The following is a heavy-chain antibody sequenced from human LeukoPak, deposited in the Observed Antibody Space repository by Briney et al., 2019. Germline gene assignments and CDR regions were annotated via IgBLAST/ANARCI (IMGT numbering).Heavy chain of an antibody. V-gene: IGHV4-39*07. Sequence: SETLSLICTVSGGSVSSPAYYWGWVRQPPGKGLEWIGEINHSGSTNYNPSLKSRVTISVDTSKNQFSLKLSSVTAADTAVYYCARGDILTGYHLYPFDYWGQGTLVTVSS. J-gene: IGHJ4*02. CDR3: ARGDILTGYHLYPFDY. CDR1: GGSVSSPAYY. CDR2: INHSGST. D-gene: IGHD3-9*01.